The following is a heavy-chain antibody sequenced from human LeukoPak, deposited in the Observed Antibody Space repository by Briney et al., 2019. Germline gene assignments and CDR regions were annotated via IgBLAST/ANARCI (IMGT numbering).Heavy chain of an antibody. D-gene: IGHD3-22*01. Sequence: SETLSLTCAVYGGSFSGYYWGWIRQPPGKGLEWIGSIYYSGSTYYNPSLKSRVTISVDTSKNQFSLKLSSVTAADTAVYYCARKYYYDSSGYYYVHYFDYWGQGTLVTVSS. J-gene: IGHJ4*02. CDR3: ARKYYYDSSGYYYVHYFDY. CDR2: IYYSGST. CDR1: GGSFSGYY. V-gene: IGHV4-34*01.